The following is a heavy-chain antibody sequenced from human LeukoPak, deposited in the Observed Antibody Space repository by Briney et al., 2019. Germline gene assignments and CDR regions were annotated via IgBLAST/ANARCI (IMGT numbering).Heavy chain of an antibody. CDR2: IYYSGST. J-gene: IGHJ4*02. Sequence: SETLSLTCTVSGGSISSGDYYWSWIRQPPGKGLEWIGYIYYSGSTYYNPSLKSRVTISVDTSKNQFSLKLSSVTAADTAVYYCARVGGGGYFDYWGQGTLVTVSS. D-gene: IGHD3-16*01. V-gene: IGHV4-30-4*01. CDR1: GGSISSGDYY. CDR3: ARVGGGGYFDY.